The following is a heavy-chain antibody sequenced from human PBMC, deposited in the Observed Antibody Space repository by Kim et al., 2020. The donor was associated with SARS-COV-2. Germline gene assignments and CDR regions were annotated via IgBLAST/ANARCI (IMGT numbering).Heavy chain of an antibody. CDR1: GFTFSTYG. V-gene: IGHV3-23*01. CDR3: AKGGGGYLDY. CDR2: ISGGGDAS. J-gene: IGHJ4*02. D-gene: IGHD2-15*01. Sequence: GGSLRLSCAASGFTFSTYGMSWVRQAPGKGLEWVSTISGGGDASYYANSVKGRFTISRDNSKNTVYLQMNSLRGEDTAVYYCAKGGGGYLDYWGQGNLVT.